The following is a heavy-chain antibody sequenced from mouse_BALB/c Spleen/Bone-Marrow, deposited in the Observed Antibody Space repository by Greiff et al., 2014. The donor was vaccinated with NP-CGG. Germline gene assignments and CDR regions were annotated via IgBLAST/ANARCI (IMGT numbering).Heavy chain of an antibody. Sequence: VQLKESGGGLVQLGGSRKLSCAASGFTFSSFGMHWVPQAPEKGLEWVAYISNGSSTIYYADTVKGRFTISRDNPKNTLFLQMTGLRSEDTAMYYCARKGAMITHYYAMDYWGQGTSVTVSS. CDR1: GFTFSSFG. D-gene: IGHD2-4*01. CDR3: ARKGAMITHYYAMDY. J-gene: IGHJ4*01. CDR2: ISNGSSTI. V-gene: IGHV5-17*02.